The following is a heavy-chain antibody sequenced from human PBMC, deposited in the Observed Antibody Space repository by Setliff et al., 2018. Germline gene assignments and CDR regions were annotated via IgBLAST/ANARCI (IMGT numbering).Heavy chain of an antibody. J-gene: IGHJ4*02. D-gene: IGHD6-13*01. CDR3: ARRGRGSSWFDTLFDY. CDR2: INHSGST. CDR1: GGSFSGYY. V-gene: IGHV4-34*01. Sequence: TSETLSLTCAVYGGSFSGYYWSWIRQPPGKGLEWIGEINHSGSTNYNPSLKSRVTISVDTSKNQFSLKLSSVTAADTAVYYCARRGRGSSWFDTLFDYWGQGTLVTVSS.